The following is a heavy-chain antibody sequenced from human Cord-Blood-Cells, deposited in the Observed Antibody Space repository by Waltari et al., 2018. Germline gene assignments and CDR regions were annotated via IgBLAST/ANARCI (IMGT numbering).Heavy chain of an antibody. Sequence: QVQLVPSGAEVKKPGASVKVSCTASGYTFTGSYMHWVRQAPGQGLEWMGRINPNSGGTNYAQKFQGRVTMTRDTSISTAYMELSRLRSDDTAVYYCARVRRSSSSFDYWGQGTLVTVSS. J-gene: IGHJ4*02. V-gene: IGHV1-2*06. CDR2: INPNSGGT. D-gene: IGHD6-6*01. CDR3: ARVRRSSSSFDY. CDR1: GYTFTGSY.